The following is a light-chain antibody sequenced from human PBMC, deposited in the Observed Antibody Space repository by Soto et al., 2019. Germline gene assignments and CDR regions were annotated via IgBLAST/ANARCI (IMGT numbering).Light chain of an antibody. CDR3: HQRSKWPQT. CDR1: QSVTTP. V-gene: IGKV3-11*01. J-gene: IGKJ1*01. CDR2: DAS. Sequence: DIVLTQYPATLSLSPGERATLSCRASQSVTTPFAWYQHIRGPAPRLLIYDASTRATGIPPRFSGSGSGTEFTLTISSLEPEDSAVYYCHQRSKWPQTFGQGTTVEIK.